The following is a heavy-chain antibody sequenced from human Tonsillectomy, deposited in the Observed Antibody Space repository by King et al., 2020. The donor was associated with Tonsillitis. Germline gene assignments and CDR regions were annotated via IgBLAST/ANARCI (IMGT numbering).Heavy chain of an antibody. J-gene: IGHJ5*02. V-gene: IGHV3-9*01. CDR2: ISWNSGHI. D-gene: IGHD3-3*01. Sequence: VQLVESGGGLVQPGRSLRLSCAASGFIFDNYAMHWVRQAPGKGLEWVSGISWNSGHIGHPDSVKGRFTISRDNAKNSLYLQMNSLIAEDTALYYRAKDKTAYDIWSGWNWFDPWGQGTLVTVSA. CDR1: GFIFDNYA. CDR3: AKDKTAYDIWSGWNWFDP.